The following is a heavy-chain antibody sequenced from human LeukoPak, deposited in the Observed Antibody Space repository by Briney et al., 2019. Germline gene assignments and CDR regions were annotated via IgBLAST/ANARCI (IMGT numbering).Heavy chain of an antibody. V-gene: IGHV4-61*01. CDR1: GGSISSSSYY. D-gene: IGHD3-22*01. Sequence: PSETLSLTCTVSGGSISSSSYYWSCIRQPPGKGLEWIGYIYYSGSTNYNPSLKSRVTISVDTSKNQFSLKLSSVTAADAAVYYCASHYYYDSSGYYLDYWGQGTLVTVSS. CDR2: IYYSGST. J-gene: IGHJ4*02. CDR3: ASHYYYDSSGYYLDY.